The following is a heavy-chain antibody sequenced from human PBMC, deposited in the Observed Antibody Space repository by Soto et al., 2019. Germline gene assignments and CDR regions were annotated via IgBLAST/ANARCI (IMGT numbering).Heavy chain of an antibody. Sequence: ESGGGVVQPVRSLRLSCAASGFTFSSYAMHWVRQAPGKGLEWVAVISYDGSNKYYADSVKGRFTISRDNSKNTLYLQMNSLRAEDTAVYYCARVPSSSGRAHFDYWGQGTLVTVSS. CDR1: GFTFSSYA. D-gene: IGHD2-15*01. J-gene: IGHJ4*02. V-gene: IGHV3-30-3*01. CDR2: ISYDGSNK. CDR3: ARVPSSSGRAHFDY.